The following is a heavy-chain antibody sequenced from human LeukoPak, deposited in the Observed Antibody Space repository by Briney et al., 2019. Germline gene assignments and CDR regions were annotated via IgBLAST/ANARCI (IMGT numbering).Heavy chain of an antibody. CDR1: GGSISSYY. J-gene: IGHJ2*01. CDR3: ARVRSLLEWLPQGLVGYFDL. V-gene: IGHV4-4*07. Sequence: SETLSLTCAVSGGSISSYYWSWIRQPAGKGLEWIGRIYTSGSTNYNPSLKSRVTMSVDTSKNQFSLKLSSVTAADTAVYYCARVRSLLEWLPQGLVGYFDLWGRGTLVTVSS. D-gene: IGHD3-3*01. CDR2: IYTSGST.